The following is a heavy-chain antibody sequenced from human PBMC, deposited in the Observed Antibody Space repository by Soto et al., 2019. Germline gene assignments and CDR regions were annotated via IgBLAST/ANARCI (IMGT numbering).Heavy chain of an antibody. D-gene: IGHD6-25*01. J-gene: IGHJ4*02. V-gene: IGHV4-30-4*01. Sequence: SETLSLTCTVSGCSISSGDYYWSWIRQPPGKGLEWIGYIYYSGSTYYNPSLKSRVTISVDTSKNQFSLKLSSVTAADTAVYYCARSGNLGFDYWGQGTLVTVSS. CDR1: GCSISSGDYY. CDR2: IYYSGST. CDR3: ARSGNLGFDY.